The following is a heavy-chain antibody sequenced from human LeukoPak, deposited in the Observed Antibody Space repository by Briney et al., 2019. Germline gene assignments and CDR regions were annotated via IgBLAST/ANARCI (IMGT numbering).Heavy chain of an antibody. CDR1: GFSLSTSGMC. CDR2: IDWDDDK. V-gene: IGHV2-70*11. CDR3: ARHSYYYDNYYFDY. J-gene: IGHJ4*02. Sequence: ESGPTLVNPTQTPTLTCTFSGFSLSTSGMCVSWIRQPPGKALEWLARIDWDDDKYYSTSLKTRLTISKDTSKNQVVLTMTNMDPVDTATYYCARHSYYYDNYYFDYWGQGTLVTVSS. D-gene: IGHD3-22*01.